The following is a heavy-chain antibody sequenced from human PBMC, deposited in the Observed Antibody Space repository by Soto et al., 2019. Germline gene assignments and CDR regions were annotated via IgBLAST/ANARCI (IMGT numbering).Heavy chain of an antibody. V-gene: IGHV1-18*01. D-gene: IGHD3-22*01. J-gene: IGHJ4*02. CDR3: ARDRSYYYESSGYPFDY. CDR2: ISADNGDT. CDR1: GYTFDIYG. Sequence: QVQLVQSGGEVRKPGASVKVSCKASGYTFDIYGISWVRQVPGQGPEWMGWISADNGDTKYAQKSQDRVIMTTDTSTSTAYMELRSLRSDDTAVYFCARDRSYYYESSGYPFDYWGQGTLVSVSS.